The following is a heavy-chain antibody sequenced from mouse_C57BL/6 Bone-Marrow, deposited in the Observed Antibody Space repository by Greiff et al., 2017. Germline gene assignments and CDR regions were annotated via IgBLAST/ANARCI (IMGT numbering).Heavy chain of an antibody. CDR2: ISDGGSYT. CDR1: GFTFSSYA. D-gene: IGHD4-1*01. V-gene: IGHV5-4*03. J-gene: IGHJ2*01. Sequence: EVKLVESGGGLVKPGGSLKLSCAASGFTFSSYAMSWVRQTPEKRLEWVATISDGGSYTYYPDNVKGRFTISRDNAKNNLYLQMSHLKSEDTAMYYCASQTGRVFDYWGQGTTLTVSS. CDR3: ASQTGRVFDY.